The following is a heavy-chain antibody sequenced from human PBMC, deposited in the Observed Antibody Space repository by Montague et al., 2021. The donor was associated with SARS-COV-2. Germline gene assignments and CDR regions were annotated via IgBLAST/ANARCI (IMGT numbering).Heavy chain of an antibody. J-gene: IGHJ3*01. Sequence: SLRLSCAAPGFTFNSYAMTWVRQAPGKGLEWVSSISGSGNNAFFADSVKGRFTISRDNSENTLYLQMNGLTAEDTAVYYCAKVLRRYQLLTDAFDVWGQGTMVTVSS. D-gene: IGHD2-2*01. CDR1: GFTFNSYA. CDR2: ISGSGNNA. V-gene: IGHV3-23*01. CDR3: AKVLRRYQLLTDAFDV.